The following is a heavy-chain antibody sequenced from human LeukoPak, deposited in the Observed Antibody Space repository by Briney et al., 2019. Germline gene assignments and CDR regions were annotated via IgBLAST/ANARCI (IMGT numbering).Heavy chain of an antibody. Sequence: GGPLRFSCEAPGFTFISYGMSWVRQGPGKGLERVSALSGSGSTTYYADSVKGRFTISRDNAKNALHLQMNSLRAEDTAVYYCARATYQSDGSGYYSFDFFDYWGQGALVTVSS. V-gene: IGHV3-23*01. CDR2: LSGSGSTT. CDR1: GFTFISYG. J-gene: IGHJ4*02. D-gene: IGHD3-22*01. CDR3: ARATYQSDGSGYYSFDFFDY.